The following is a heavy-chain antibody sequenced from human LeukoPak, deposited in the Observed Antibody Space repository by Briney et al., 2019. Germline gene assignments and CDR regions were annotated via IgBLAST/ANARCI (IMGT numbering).Heavy chain of an antibody. V-gene: IGHV4-59*01. Sequence: SETLSLTCTVYGGSISTYYWSWIPQPPGKGLEWIENIYYSGSTNYNPALKSRVSISVDTSKNQFSLKLSSVTAADTAVYYCARDAGFIAGYCSSGNCPFEYWGQGTLVTVSS. J-gene: IGHJ4*02. CDR3: ARDAGFIAGYCSSGNCPFEY. D-gene: IGHD2-15*01. CDR1: GGSISTYY. CDR2: IYYSGST.